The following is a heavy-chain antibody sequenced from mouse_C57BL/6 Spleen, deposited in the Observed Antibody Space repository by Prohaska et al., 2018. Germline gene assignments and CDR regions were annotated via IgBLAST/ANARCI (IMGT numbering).Heavy chain of an antibody. Sequence: HGKSLEWIGDINPNNGGTIYNQKFKGKATLTVDKSSSTAYMELRSLTSEDTAVYYCARWASYYSNPHYYAMDYWGQGTSVTVSS. J-gene: IGHJ4*01. V-gene: IGHV1-18*01. D-gene: IGHD2-5*01. CDR2: INPNNGGT. CDR3: ARWASYYSNPHYYAMDY.